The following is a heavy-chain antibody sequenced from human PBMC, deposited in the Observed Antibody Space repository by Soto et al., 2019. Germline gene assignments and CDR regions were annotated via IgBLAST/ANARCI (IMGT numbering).Heavy chain of an antibody. Sequence: SETLSLTCTVSGGSISSYYWSWIRQPPGKGLEWIGYIYYSGSTNYNPSLKSRVTISVDTSKNQFSLKLSSVTAADTAVYYCARADYDFWSGYYSVWFDPWGQGTLVTVS. CDR2: IYYSGST. V-gene: IGHV4-59*01. CDR3: ARADYDFWSGYYSVWFDP. D-gene: IGHD3-3*01. J-gene: IGHJ5*02. CDR1: GGSISSYY.